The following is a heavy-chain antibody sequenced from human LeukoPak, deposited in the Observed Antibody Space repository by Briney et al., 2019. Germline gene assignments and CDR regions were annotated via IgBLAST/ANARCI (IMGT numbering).Heavy chain of an antibody. CDR2: MNPNSGNT. J-gene: IGHJ4*02. D-gene: IGHD6-19*01. CDR3: ARQTGYSGSGDY. Sequence: GASVKVSCKASGYTFTIYDINWVRQAPGQGLEWMGWMNPNSGNTGYAQKFQGRVTMTRNTSISTAYMELSSLRSEDTAVYYCARQTGYSGSGDYWGQGTLVTVSS. CDR1: GYTFTIYD. V-gene: IGHV1-8*01.